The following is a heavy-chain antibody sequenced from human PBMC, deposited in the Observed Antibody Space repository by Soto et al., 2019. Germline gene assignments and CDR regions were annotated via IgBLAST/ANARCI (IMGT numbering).Heavy chain of an antibody. V-gene: IGHV3-33*01. J-gene: IGHJ3*02. CDR1: GFTFSSYG. CDR3: ARGVTYYYDSSGALDAFDI. Sequence: GGSLRLSCAASGFTFSSYGMHWVRQAPGKGLEWVAVIWYDGSNKYYADSVKGRFTISRDNSKNTLYLQMNSLRAEDTAVYYCARGVTYYYDSSGALDAFDIWGQGTMVTVSS. D-gene: IGHD3-22*01. CDR2: IWYDGSNK.